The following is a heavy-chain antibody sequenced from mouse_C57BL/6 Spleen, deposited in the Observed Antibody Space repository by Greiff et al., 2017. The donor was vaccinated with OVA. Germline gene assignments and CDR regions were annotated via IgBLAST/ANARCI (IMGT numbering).Heavy chain of an antibody. CDR2: INYDGSST. CDR3: ASLYYYGSSYEDYAKDY. V-gene: IGHV5-16*01. CDR1: GFTFSDYY. Sequence: EVKLVESEGGLVQPGSSMKLSCTASGFTFSDYYMAWVRQVPEKGLEWVANINYDGSSTYYLDSLKSRFIISRDNAKNILYLQMTSLKSEDTATEYCASLYYYGSSYEDYAKDYWGQGTSVTASS. J-gene: IGHJ4*01. D-gene: IGHD1-1*01.